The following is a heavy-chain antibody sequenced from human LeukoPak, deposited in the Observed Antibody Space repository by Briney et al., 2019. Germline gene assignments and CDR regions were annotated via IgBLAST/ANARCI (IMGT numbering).Heavy chain of an antibody. J-gene: IGHJ4*02. CDR2: IYSGGST. D-gene: IGHD6-19*01. Sequence: PGGSLRLSCAASGFTVSSNYMSWVRQAPGKGLEWVSVIYSGGSTYYADSVKGRFTISRDNSKNTLYLQMNSLRAEDTAVYYCASAAGYRMYSSGWFAFDYWGQGTLVTVSS. CDR1: GFTVSSNY. V-gene: IGHV3-53*01. CDR3: ASAAGYRMYSSGWFAFDY.